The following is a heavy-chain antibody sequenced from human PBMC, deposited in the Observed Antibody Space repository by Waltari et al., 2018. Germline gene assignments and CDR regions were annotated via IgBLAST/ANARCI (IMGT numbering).Heavy chain of an antibody. CDR1: GGSIRSGSAY. V-gene: IGHV4-61*02. D-gene: IGHD1-26*01. Sequence: QVQLQESGPGLVQPSQTLSLTCTVSGGSIRSGSAYWNWIRQPTGKGLEWIGRIHTSGTTQYKPALRNRVTISVDTSKNQFSLNLISVTAADTAVYFCAGDIRRPTGYYTLDYWGQGTLVTVSS. CDR2: IHTSGTT. J-gene: IGHJ4*02. CDR3: AGDIRRPTGYYTLDY.